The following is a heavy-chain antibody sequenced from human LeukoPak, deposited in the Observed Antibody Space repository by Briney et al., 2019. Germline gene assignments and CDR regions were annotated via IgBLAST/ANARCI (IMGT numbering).Heavy chain of an antibody. D-gene: IGHD3-10*01. Sequence: ASVKVSCKASGYTFTGYYMHWVRQAPGQGLEWMGWINPNSGGTNYAQKFQGRVTMTRDTSTSTVYMELSSLRSEDTAVYHCARAGVTMVRGVNYYYMDVWGKGTTVTVSS. V-gene: IGHV1-2*02. CDR3: ARAGVTMVRGVNYYYMDV. J-gene: IGHJ6*03. CDR2: INPNSGGT. CDR1: GYTFTGYY.